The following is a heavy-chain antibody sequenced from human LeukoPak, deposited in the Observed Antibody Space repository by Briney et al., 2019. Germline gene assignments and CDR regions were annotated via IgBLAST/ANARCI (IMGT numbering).Heavy chain of an antibody. V-gene: IGHV4-34*01. CDR2: ISHSGTT. Sequence: TSETLSLTCGVSGGSFSGYLWNWARQSPGTGLEWIGEISHSGTTNYNPSLKSRVTISIDRSRNQFSLNLTSVTAADTAVFYCARGVKQLVRFYFYMDVWGKGTTVTVSS. CDR3: ARGVKQLVRFYFYMDV. CDR1: GGSFSGYL. J-gene: IGHJ6*03. D-gene: IGHD6-6*01.